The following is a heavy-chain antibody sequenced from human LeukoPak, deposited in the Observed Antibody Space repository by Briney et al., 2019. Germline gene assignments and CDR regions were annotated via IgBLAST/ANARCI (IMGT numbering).Heavy chain of an antibody. V-gene: IGHV4-34*01. CDR1: GGSFSGYY. CDR2: INHSGST. D-gene: IGHD6-19*01. Sequence: SETLSLTCAVYGGSFSGYYWSWIRQPPGKGLEWIGEINHSGSTNYNPSLKSRVTISVDTSKNQFSLKLSSVTAADTAVYYCASAVYSSGWFGGYVDYWGQGTLVTVSS. CDR3: ASAVYSSGWFGGYVDY. J-gene: IGHJ4*02.